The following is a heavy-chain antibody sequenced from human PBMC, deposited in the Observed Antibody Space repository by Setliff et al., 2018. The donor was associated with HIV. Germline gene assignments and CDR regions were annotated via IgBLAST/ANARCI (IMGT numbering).Heavy chain of an antibody. Sequence: SVKVSCKASGGILTNYAINWVRQAPGQGLEWLGRLIPVSDTPNFAQKFHGRVTMTKDTSTSTAYMELRSLRPDDTAVYFCARRADRFDLWGQGTLVTVS. CDR3: ARRADRFDL. CDR2: LIPVSDTP. CDR1: GGILTNYA. D-gene: IGHD3-9*01. V-gene: IGHV1-69*05. J-gene: IGHJ5*02.